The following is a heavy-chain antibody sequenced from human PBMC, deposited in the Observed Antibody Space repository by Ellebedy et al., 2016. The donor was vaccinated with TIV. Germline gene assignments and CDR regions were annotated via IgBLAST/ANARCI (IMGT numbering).Heavy chain of an antibody. D-gene: IGHD4-17*01. Sequence: GESLKISCAASRFSFSSYWMSWVRQAPGKGLEWVANINQDGGQKYYVDSVRGRFTISRDNVKNSLYLQVNSLRAEDTAVYYCATDGSYGVYLSPQHAFTIWGQGTMVTVSS. V-gene: IGHV3-7*01. CDR2: INQDGGQK. J-gene: IGHJ3*02. CDR1: RFSFSSYW. CDR3: ATDGSYGVYLSPQHAFTI.